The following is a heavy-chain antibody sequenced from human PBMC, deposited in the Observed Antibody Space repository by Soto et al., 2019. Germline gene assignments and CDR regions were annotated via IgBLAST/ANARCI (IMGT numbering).Heavy chain of an antibody. V-gene: IGHV4-30-4*08. CDR2: IYYSGST. J-gene: IGHJ4*02. D-gene: IGHD3-10*01. CDR1: GGSISNGGYY. Sequence: SETLSLTCTVSGGSISNGGYYWSWIRQHPGKGLEWIGCIYYSGSTYYNPSLKSRVTISVDTSKNQFSLKLSSVTAADTAVYYCARVGGFGATTIDYWGQGTLVTVSS. CDR3: ARVGGFGATTIDY.